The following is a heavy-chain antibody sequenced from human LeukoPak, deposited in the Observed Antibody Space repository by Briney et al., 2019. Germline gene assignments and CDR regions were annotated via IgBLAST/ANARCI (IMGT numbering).Heavy chain of an antibody. V-gene: IGHV1-8*01. D-gene: IGHD6-19*01. CDR2: MNPNSGNT. CDR1: GYTFTSYD. Sequence: EASVKVSCKASGYTFTSYDINWVRQATGQGLEWMGWMNPNSGNTGYAQKFQGRVTMTRNTSISTAYMELSSLRSEDTAVYYCATQKEVAGTGYFQHWGQGTLVTVSS. J-gene: IGHJ1*01. CDR3: ATQKEVAGTGYFQH.